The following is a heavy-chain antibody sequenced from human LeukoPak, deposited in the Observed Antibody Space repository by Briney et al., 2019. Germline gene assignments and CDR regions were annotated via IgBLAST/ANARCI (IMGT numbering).Heavy chain of an antibody. Sequence: GSLRLSCAASGFTFSSYSMSWVRQAPGKGLEWVSSITTSSTYISYADSVKGRFTISRDNAKNSLYLQMNSLRAEDTAVYYCARGKYSSGWFDYWGQGTLVTVSS. CDR3: ARGKYSSGWFDY. CDR2: ITTSSTYI. V-gene: IGHV3-21*01. D-gene: IGHD6-19*01. CDR1: GFTFSSYS. J-gene: IGHJ4*02.